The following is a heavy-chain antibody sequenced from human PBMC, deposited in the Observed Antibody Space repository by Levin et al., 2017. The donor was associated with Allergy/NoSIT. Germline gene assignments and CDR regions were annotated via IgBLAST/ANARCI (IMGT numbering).Heavy chain of an antibody. CDR3: AKLARTPSGWGRYYNRLFEH. D-gene: IGHD3-10*01. CDR2: ITGSGDAT. Sequence: GGSLRLSCVASGFTFSTYSMSWVRQSPERGLEWVSSITGSGDATYYPDSVKGRFAISRDNLKNTLFLQMDSLRGDDTAVYYCAKLARTPSGWGRYYNRLFEHWGQGTLVTVSS. V-gene: IGHV3-23*01. CDR1: GFTFSTYS. J-gene: IGHJ4*02.